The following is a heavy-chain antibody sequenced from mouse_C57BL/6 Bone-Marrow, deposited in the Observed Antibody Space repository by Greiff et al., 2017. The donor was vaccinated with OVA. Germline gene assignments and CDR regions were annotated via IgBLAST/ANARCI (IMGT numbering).Heavy chain of an antibody. D-gene: IGHD4-1*02. V-gene: IGHV2-5*01. Sequence: VKLMESGPGLVQPSQSLSITCTVSGFSLTSYGVHWVRQSPGQGLEWLGVIWRGGSTDYNAAFMSRLSITKDNSKSQVFFKMNSLQADDTAIYYCAKQLPEGYYFDYWGQGTTLTVSS. J-gene: IGHJ2*01. CDR3: AKQLPEGYYFDY. CDR2: IWRGGST. CDR1: GFSLTSYG.